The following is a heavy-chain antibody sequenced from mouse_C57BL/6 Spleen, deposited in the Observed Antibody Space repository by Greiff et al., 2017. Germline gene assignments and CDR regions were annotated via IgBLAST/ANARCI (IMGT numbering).Heavy chain of an antibody. CDR2: IYPGDGDT. D-gene: IGHD1-2*01. V-gene: IGHV1-82*01. CDR1: GYAFSSSW. Sequence: VQLQQSGPELVKPGASVKISCKASGYAFSSSWMNWVKQRPGKGLEWIGRIYPGDGDTNYNGKFKGKATLTADKSSSTAYMQLSSLTSEDSAVYFCAPFTTAHYAMDYWGQGTSVTVSS. J-gene: IGHJ4*01. CDR3: APFTTAHYAMDY.